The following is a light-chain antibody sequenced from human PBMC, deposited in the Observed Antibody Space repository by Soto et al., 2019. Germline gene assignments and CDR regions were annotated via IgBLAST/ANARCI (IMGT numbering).Light chain of an antibody. CDR1: NXDIGSRNL. Sequence: QSVLTQPASVSGSPGQSITISCTGTNXDIGSRNLVSWYQQHPGIAPKLIIYEGSRRPSGISHRFSGSRSGNTASLTISGLRAEDEADYYCCSYANSGSFVFGTGTKVTVL. V-gene: IGLV2-23*01. CDR2: EGS. J-gene: IGLJ1*01. CDR3: CSYANSGSFV.